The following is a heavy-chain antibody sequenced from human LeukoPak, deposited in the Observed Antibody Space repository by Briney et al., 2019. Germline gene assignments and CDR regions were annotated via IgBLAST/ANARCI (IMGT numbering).Heavy chain of an antibody. J-gene: IGHJ4*02. CDR1: GFTFSSYS. Sequence: PGGSLRLSCAASGFTFSSYSMNWVRQAPGKGLEWVSSISSSSSYIYYADSVKGRFTISRDNAKNSLYLQMNSLRAEDTAVYYCAREVAKRTGELDYWGQGTLVTVSS. CDR2: ISSSSSYI. V-gene: IGHV3-21*01. D-gene: IGHD7-27*01. CDR3: AREVAKRTGELDY.